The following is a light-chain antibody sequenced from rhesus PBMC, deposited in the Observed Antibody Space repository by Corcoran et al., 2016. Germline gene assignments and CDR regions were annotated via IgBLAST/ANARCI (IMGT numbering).Light chain of an antibody. V-gene: IGKV1-44*02. CDR3: HQHTSHPFT. J-gene: IGKJ3*01. CDR1: QTISRY. CDR2: TAY. Sequence: DIQMTQSPSSLSASVGDRVTITCRASQTISRYLAWYQQKPGKVPTLLIYTAYSLESGVPSRFSGSGSGTAFTLTISSLQPEHFATYYCHQHTSHPFTFGPGTKLDIK.